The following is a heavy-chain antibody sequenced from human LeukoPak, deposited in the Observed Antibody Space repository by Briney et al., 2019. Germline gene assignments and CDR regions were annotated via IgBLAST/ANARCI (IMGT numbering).Heavy chain of an antibody. D-gene: IGHD1-26*01. CDR3: ARGRTQQKGSTFDY. V-gene: IGHV3-48*04. Sequence: PGGSLRLSCAASGFTFSGSSMNWVRQAPGKGLEWVSYIRSSGTTIFYADSVKGRFTISRDNAKNSLYLQMNSLRAEDTAVYYCARGRTQQKGSTFDYWGQGTLVTVSS. CDR2: IRSSGTTI. CDR1: GFTFSGSS. J-gene: IGHJ4*02.